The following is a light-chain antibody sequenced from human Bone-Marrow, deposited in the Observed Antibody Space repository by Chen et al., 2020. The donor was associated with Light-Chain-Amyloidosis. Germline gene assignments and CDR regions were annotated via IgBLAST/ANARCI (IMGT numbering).Light chain of an antibody. J-gene: IGKJ3*01. V-gene: IGKV1-39*01. CDR3: QQTYSIPFT. CDR1: QSISSY. Sequence: IQMTQSPSSLPAPVGDRVTITCRASQSISSYLNWYQQTPGKAPKLRIYAASRLQSGVPARFSGSGSGTDFTLTIISLQPEDFATYYCQQTYSIPFTFGPGTKVDIK. CDR2: AAS.